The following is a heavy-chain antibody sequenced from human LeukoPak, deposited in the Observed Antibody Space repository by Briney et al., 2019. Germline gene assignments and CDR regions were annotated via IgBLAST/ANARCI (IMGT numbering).Heavy chain of an antibody. CDR2: IYSSGTT. Sequence: SETLSLTCTVSGGSISHYYWSWIRQPAGKGLEWIGRIYSSGTTNYSPSLKSRVTMSVDTSKRQFSLKLSSVTAADTAVYYCARGSGSLFDYWGQGTLVTVSS. CDR3: ARGSGSLFDY. V-gene: IGHV4-4*07. J-gene: IGHJ4*02. D-gene: IGHD3-22*01. CDR1: GGSISHYY.